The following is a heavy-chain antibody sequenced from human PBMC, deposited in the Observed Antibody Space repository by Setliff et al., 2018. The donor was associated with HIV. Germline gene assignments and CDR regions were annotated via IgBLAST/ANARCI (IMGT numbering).Heavy chain of an antibody. CDR1: GGTFSSYA. CDR3: ARDLGSGRRWFDP. CDR2: ISPIIGNA. D-gene: IGHD3-10*01. Sequence: SVKVSCKASGGTFSSYAITWVRQAPGQGLEWMGGISPIIGNANYAQKFQGRITITADKSTSTAHMELSSLRSEDTAVYYCARDLGSGRRWFDPWGQGTMVTVSS. V-gene: IGHV1-69*10. J-gene: IGHJ5*02.